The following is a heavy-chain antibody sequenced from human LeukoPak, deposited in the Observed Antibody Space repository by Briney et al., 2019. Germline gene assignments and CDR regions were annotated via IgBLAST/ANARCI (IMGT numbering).Heavy chain of an antibody. CDR2: NYSRGNT. J-gene: IGHJ5*02. CDR1: GSSISSYY. D-gene: IGHD4-17*01. Sequence: SAPLSLTWSVAGSSISSYYWSWIRQPRGNGLGLTGDNYSRGNTNYNPSLKSRVTMSVATSKNQFSLKVSTVTAADTAVYYCARAIRRDYGDGRSIWFDPWGEGTLVTVSS. CDR3: ARAIRRDYGDGRSIWFDP. V-gene: IGHV4-59*01.